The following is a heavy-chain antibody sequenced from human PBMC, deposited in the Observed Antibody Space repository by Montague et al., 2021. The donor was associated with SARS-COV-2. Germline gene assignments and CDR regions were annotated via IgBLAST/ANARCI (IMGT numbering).Heavy chain of an antibody. CDR3: VRDHPYGGPRGAYDI. J-gene: IGHJ3*02. CDR2: IYDGGAV. CDR1: GGSITGYY. V-gene: IGHV4-59*01. Sequence: SETLSLTCTVSGGSITGYYWSCLLRSPGKELVWIAYIYDGGAVNYNPSLGSRVTISTDTSKNQLSPKVNSVTAADTAVYYCVRDHPYGGPRGAYDIWGQGTVVTVSS. D-gene: IGHD4-23*01.